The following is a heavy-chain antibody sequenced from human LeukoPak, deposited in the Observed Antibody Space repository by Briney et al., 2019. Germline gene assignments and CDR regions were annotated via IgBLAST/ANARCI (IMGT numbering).Heavy chain of an antibody. CDR3: ARLITGTTTAFDI. Sequence: SQTLSLTCTVSGGSISSGDYYWSWIRQPPGKGLEWIGYIYYSGSTYYNPSLKSRVTISLDTSKNRFSLKLSSVTAADTAVYYCARLITGTTTAFDIWGQGTMVTVSS. V-gene: IGHV4-30-4*08. CDR2: IYYSGST. CDR1: GGSISSGDYY. J-gene: IGHJ3*02. D-gene: IGHD1-7*01.